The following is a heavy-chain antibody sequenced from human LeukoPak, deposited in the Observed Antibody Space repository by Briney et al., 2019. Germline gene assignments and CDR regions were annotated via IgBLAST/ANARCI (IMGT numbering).Heavy chain of an antibody. D-gene: IGHD3-10*02. CDR3: AELGITVIGGV. CDR2: ISGSGGST. J-gene: IGHJ6*04. V-gene: IGHV3-23*01. CDR1: GFTFSSYG. Sequence: GGSLRLSCAASGFTFSSYGMSWVRKAPGKGLEWVSVISGSGGSTDYADSVKGRFTISRDNAKNSLYLQMNSLRAEDTAVYYCAELGITVIGGVWGKGTTVTISS.